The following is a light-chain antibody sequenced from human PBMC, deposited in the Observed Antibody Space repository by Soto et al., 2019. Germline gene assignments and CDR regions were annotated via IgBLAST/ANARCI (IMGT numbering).Light chain of an antibody. Sequence: VMTQSPATLSVSPGERATLSCRASQSVSSNLAWYQQKPGQAPRLLIYGASTRATGIPARFSGSGSGTEFTLTIGRLQSEDFAVYYCQQYINWWTFGQGTKVEIK. V-gene: IGKV3-15*01. J-gene: IGKJ1*01. CDR2: GAS. CDR3: QQYINWWT. CDR1: QSVSSN.